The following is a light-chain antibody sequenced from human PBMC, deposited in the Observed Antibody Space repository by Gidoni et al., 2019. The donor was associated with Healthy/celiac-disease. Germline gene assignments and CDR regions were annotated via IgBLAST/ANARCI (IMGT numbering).Light chain of an antibody. V-gene: IGKV1-39*01. Sequence: DLQMTQSPSSLSASVGDRVTITCLASQSISSYLNWYQQKPGKAPKLLIYAASSLQSGVPSRFSGSGSGTDFTLTISSLQPEDFATYYCQQSYSTPPTFGGGTKVEIK. CDR2: AAS. J-gene: IGKJ4*01. CDR1: QSISSY. CDR3: QQSYSTPPT.